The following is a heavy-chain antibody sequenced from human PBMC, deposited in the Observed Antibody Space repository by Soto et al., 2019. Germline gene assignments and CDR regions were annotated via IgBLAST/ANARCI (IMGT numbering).Heavy chain of an antibody. J-gene: IGHJ5*02. CDR1: GGSISSYY. Sequence: SETLSLTCTVSGGSISSYYWSWIRQPPGKGLEWIGYIYYSGSTNYNPSLKSRVTISVDTSKNQFSLKLSSVTAADTAVYYCARGIEVAGGGVFWFDPWGQGTLVTVSS. CDR2: IYYSGST. CDR3: ARGIEVAGGGVFWFDP. V-gene: IGHV4-59*01. D-gene: IGHD6-19*01.